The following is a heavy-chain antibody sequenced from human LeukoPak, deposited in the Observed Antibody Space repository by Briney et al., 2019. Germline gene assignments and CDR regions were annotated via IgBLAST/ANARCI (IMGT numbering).Heavy chain of an antibody. CDR3: ARAPGVGGGPVAGTNWFGP. D-gene: IGHD6-19*01. CDR2: IYYSGSP. CDR1: GGSIRSCY. J-gene: IGHJ5*02. V-gene: IGHV4-59*01. Sequence: PSETLSLTCTVSGGSIRSCYWSWIRQPPGKGLEWIGYIYYSGSPNYNPSLKSRLTISVDTSKNQFSLRLSSVTAADTAVYYCARAPGVGGGPVAGTNWFGPWGQGTLVTVSS.